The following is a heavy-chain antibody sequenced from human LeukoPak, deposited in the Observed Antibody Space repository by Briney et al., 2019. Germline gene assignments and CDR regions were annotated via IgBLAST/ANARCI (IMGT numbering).Heavy chain of an antibody. Sequence: GGSLRLSCAASGFTFSSYAMTWVRQAPGKGLQWVSTISVSGENTYYADSVKGRFTISRDNSKNTLYLQMNSLRAEDTAVYYCASSGGKSYGSGSYCRYWGQGSLVTVSS. J-gene: IGHJ4*02. CDR1: GFTFSSYA. CDR3: ASSGGKSYGSGSYCRY. CDR2: ISVSGENT. D-gene: IGHD3-10*01. V-gene: IGHV3-23*01.